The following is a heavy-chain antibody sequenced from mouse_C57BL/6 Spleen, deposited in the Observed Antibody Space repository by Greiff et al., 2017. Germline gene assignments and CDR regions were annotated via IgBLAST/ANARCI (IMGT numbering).Heavy chain of an antibody. V-gene: IGHV5-6*01. CDR3: ARHEEDSSAYFDY. CDR2: ISSGGSYT. Sequence: EVKLMESGGDLVKPGGSLKLSCAASGFTFSSYGMSWVRQTPDKRLEWVATISSGGSYTYYPDSVKGRFTISRDNAKNTLYLQMSSLKSEDTAMYYCARHEEDSSAYFDYWGQGTTLTVSS. CDR1: GFTFSSYG. D-gene: IGHD3-2*02. J-gene: IGHJ2*01.